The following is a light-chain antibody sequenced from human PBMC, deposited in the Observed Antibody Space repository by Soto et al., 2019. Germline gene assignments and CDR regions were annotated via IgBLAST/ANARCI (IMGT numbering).Light chain of an antibody. CDR1: QSLVSSNGNTI. CDR2: KVS. CDR3: MQTTHWPWT. Sequence: DVVLTQSPLSLPVTLGQPASISCRSSQSLVSSNGNTILIWFQQRTGQSPRRLIYKVSKRDSAVPDIFTWSRLGTDFTLKISRVEAEDVGVYSCMQTTHWPWTFGQVTKVEIK. J-gene: IGKJ1*01. V-gene: IGKV2-30*01.